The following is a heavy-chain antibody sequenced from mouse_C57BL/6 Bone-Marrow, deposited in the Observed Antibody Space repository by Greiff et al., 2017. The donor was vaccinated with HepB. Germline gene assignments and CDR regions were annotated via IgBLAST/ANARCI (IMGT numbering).Heavy chain of an antibody. CDR1: GFSFTGYY. CDR3: AREGGYFDD. V-gene: IGHV1-42*01. J-gene: IGHJ2*01. Sequence: EVQLQQSGPELVKPGASVKISCTASGFSFTGYYMNWVKQSPEKSLEWIGEINPSTGGTTYTQKFKDKATFTVDKSSSTAYMQLKILTTEDSAVYYCAREGGYFDDWGQGTTLTVSS. CDR2: INPSTGGT.